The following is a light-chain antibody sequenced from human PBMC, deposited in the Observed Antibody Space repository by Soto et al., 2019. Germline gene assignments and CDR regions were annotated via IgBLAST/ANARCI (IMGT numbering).Light chain of an antibody. Sequence: EIVLTQSPGTLSLSPGEGATLSCRASQSVNSTYLAWYQHKPGQAPRLLIYGTSRWATGIPDRFRGSGSGTDFTLTITRLEPEDFALYYCQQCGGSPPITFGQGTRLEMK. CDR3: QQCGGSPPIT. CDR1: QSVNSTY. CDR2: GTS. J-gene: IGKJ5*01. V-gene: IGKV3-20*01.